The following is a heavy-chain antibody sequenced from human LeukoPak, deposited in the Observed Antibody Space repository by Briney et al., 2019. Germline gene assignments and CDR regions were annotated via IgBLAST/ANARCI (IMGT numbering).Heavy chain of an antibody. CDR2: INPNSSDT. CDR3: ARTLVVINDAFDI. V-gene: IGHV1-2*02. J-gene: IGHJ3*02. CDR1: GYTFTGYY. D-gene: IGHD3-22*01. Sequence: ASVKVSCKTSGYTFTGYYIHWVRQAPGQGLEWMGWINPNSSDTNYAQKFQGRVSMTGDTSISTAYMELSRLRSDDTAVYYCARTLVVINDAFDIWGQGTMVTVSS.